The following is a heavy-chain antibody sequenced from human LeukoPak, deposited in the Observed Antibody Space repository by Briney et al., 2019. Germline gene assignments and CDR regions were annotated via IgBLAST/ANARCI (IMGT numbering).Heavy chain of an antibody. CDR1: GFTFSGSV. Sequence: PGGSLRLSCAASGFTFSGSVMHWVRQASGKGLEWVARIRTKANNYATAFAASVKGRFTISRDDSKNTAYLQVNSLKTEDTAVYYCTRSKGDSSYYGMDVWGQGTTVTVSS. CDR3: TRSKGDSSYYGMDV. CDR2: IRTKANNYAT. D-gene: IGHD3-10*01. J-gene: IGHJ6*02. V-gene: IGHV3-73*01.